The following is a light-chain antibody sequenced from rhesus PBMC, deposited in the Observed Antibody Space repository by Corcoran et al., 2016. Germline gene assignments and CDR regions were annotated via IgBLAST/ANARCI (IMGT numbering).Light chain of an antibody. CDR1: SSDIGGYNR. CDR3: SSYASNSAYI. CDR2: EVS. Sequence: QAALTQSPSVSGSPGQSVTISCTGTSSDIGGYNRVSWYQQYPGKAPKLMISEVSKRPSGVSDRFSGSKSGNTASLTISGLQAEDEADYYCSSYASNSAYIFGAGTRLTVL. V-gene: IGLV2-13*02. J-gene: IGLJ1*01.